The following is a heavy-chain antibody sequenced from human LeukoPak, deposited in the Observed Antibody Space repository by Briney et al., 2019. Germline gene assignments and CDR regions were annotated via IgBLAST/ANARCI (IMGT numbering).Heavy chain of an antibody. V-gene: IGHV3-23*01. CDR1: GFIFSSYG. D-gene: IGHD1-26*01. Sequence: PGGSLRLSCAVSGFIFSSYGMSWVRQAPGKGLEWVSVSGSGGSTYYADSVKGRFTISRDNSKNTLYLQMNSLRAEDTAVYYCAKGDYSGSYYFDYWGQGTVVSVS. CDR3: AKGDYSGSYYFDY. J-gene: IGHJ4*02. CDR2: SGSGGST.